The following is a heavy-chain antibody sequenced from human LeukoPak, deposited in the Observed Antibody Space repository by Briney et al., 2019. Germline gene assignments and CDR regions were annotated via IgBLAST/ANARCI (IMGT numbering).Heavy chain of an antibody. Sequence: GGSLRLSCVAFGFSFSDYYMSWIRQAPGKGLEWVSYIGSTIYYADSVKGRFTISRDNAKNSLYVQLNSLRSEDTAVYYCARTVGDTPYDYWGQGTLVTVSS. J-gene: IGHJ4*02. D-gene: IGHD1-26*01. V-gene: IGHV3-11*04. CDR1: GFSFSDYY. CDR3: ARTVGDTPYDY. CDR2: IGSTI.